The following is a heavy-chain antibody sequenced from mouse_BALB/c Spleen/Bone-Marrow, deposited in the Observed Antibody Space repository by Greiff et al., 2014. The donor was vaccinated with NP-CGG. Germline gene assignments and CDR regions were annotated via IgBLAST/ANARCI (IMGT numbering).Heavy chain of an antibody. CDR1: GFTFTDYY. V-gene: IGHV7-3*02. CDR2: IRNKANGYTT. Sequence: EVKLQESGGGLVQPGGSLRLSCATSGFTFTDYYMNWVRQPPGKALEWLGFIRNKANGYTTEYSASVKGRFTISRDNSQNILYLQMSTLRAGDSATYYCARDKGRVFFDYWGQGTTLTVSS. CDR3: ARDKGRVFFDY. J-gene: IGHJ2*01.